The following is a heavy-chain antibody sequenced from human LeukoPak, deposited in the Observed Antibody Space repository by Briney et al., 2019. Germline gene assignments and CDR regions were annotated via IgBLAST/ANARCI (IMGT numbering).Heavy chain of an antibody. D-gene: IGHD6-19*01. V-gene: IGHV3-23*01. CDR1: GFIFSSYG. CDR3: ARDVAGDYYYYYYMDV. CDR2: ISGSGGNT. J-gene: IGHJ6*03. Sequence: GGSLRLSCAASGFIFSSYGMSWVRQAPGKGLEWVSGISGSGGNTYSADSVKGRFTISRDNSKNTLYLQMNSLRAEDTAVYYCARDVAGDYYYYYYMDVWGKGTTVTVSS.